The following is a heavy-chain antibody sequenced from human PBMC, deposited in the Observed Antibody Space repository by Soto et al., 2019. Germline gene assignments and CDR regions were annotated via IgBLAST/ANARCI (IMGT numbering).Heavy chain of an antibody. CDR3: ARVPSPFDFYYAMDV. CDR2: IYYSGST. J-gene: IGHJ6*02. Sequence: QVQLQESGPGLVKPSQTLSLTCTVSGDSIFGGDYYWSWIRQPPGKGLQWVGSIYYSGSTYYNPSLKSRVAISVDTSQNQFSLKLSSVTAADTAVYFCARVPSPFDFYYAMDVWGQGTTVTVSS. D-gene: IGHD3-16*01. V-gene: IGHV4-30-4*01. CDR1: GDSIFGGDYY.